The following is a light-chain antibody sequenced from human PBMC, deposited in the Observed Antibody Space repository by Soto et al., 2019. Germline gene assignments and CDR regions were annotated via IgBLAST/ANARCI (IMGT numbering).Light chain of an antibody. CDR2: AAS. CDR3: QQSYSTPYT. V-gene: IGKV1-39*01. CDR1: QTISTC. J-gene: IGKJ2*01. Sequence: DIQMTQSPSSLSAVVGDRVTISCRASQTISTCLNWYQQRPGEAPKLLIFAASRLQSGVPSRFSGSGSGTLFTLTIRGLEPDDFAVYYCQQSYSTPYTFGQGTKVEVK.